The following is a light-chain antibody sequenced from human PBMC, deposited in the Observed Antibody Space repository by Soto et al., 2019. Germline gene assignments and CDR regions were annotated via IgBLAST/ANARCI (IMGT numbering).Light chain of an antibody. CDR1: SSSIGSNP. CDR3: AAWDDSLNDYV. CDR2: RNN. Sequence: QAVVTQPPSVSGTPGQRVTMSCSGSSSSIGSNPVNWYQQLPGTAPRLLIYRNNQRPSGVPDRFSGSKSGSSASLAISGLQSEDDADYYCAAWDDSLNDYVLGTGTKVTVL. V-gene: IGLV1-44*01. J-gene: IGLJ1*01.